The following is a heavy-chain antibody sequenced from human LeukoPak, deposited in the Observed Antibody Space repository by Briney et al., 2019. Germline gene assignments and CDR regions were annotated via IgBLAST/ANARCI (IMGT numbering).Heavy chain of an antibody. V-gene: IGHV1-2*02. Sequence: ASVKVSCKASGYTFTGYYMHWVRQPPGQGLEGMGWINPNSGGTNYAQKFQGRVTMTRDTSISTAYMELSRLRSDDTAVYYCAPSGRGGPYYFDYWGQGTLVTVSS. CDR1: GYTFTGYY. D-gene: IGHD3-10*01. J-gene: IGHJ4*02. CDR2: INPNSGGT. CDR3: APSGRGGPYYFDY.